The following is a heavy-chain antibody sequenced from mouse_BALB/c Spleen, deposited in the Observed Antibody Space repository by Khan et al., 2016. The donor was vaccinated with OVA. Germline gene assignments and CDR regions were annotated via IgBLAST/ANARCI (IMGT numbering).Heavy chain of an antibody. CDR1: GYTFTSYW. Sequence: VQLQQSGAELVRPGASVKLSCKASGYTFTSYWMNWVKQRPGQGLEWIGMIDPSDSETHYNQMFKDKATLTVDKSSSTAYMQLSSLTSEDSAVFYCARGDGNSLYWYFEVWGAGTTVTVSS. CDR2: IDPSDSET. J-gene: IGHJ1*01. CDR3: ARGDGNSLYWYFEV. D-gene: IGHD2-1*01. V-gene: IGHV1-61*01.